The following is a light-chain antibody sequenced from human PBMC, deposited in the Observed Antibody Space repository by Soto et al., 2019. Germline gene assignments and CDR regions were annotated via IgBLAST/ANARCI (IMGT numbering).Light chain of an antibody. Sequence: DVQMTQSPSSLSASVGDRVTITCQASQDISKYLNWFQQKPGKAPQALITDASDLETGVSSRFTGSGSGTNFILIIDSLQPEDIATYYCQQYDDIRDTFGQGT. J-gene: IGKJ2*01. V-gene: IGKV1-33*01. CDR1: QDISKY. CDR3: QQYDDIRDT. CDR2: DAS.